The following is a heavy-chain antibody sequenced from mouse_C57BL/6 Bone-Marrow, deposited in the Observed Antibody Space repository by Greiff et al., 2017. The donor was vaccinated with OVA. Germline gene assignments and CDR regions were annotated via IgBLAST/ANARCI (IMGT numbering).Heavy chain of an antibody. Sequence: VQLQQSGAELVKPGASVKMSCKASGYTFTSYWITWVKQRPGQGLEWIGDIYPGSGSTNYNEKFKSKATLTVDTSSSTAYMQLSSLTSEDSAVYYCARGPITTVVEDYWGQGTTLTVSS. CDR1: GYTFTSYW. CDR3: ARGPITTVVEDY. V-gene: IGHV1-55*01. D-gene: IGHD1-1*01. CDR2: IYPGSGST. J-gene: IGHJ2*01.